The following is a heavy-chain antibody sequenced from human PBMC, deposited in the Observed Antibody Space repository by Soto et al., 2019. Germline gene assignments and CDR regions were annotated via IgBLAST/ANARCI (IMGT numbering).Heavy chain of an antibody. CDR3: ARGPTAMVLDY. J-gene: IGHJ4*02. D-gene: IGHD5-18*01. CDR1: GGTFSSYT. V-gene: IGHV1-69*02. CDR2: IIPILGIA. Sequence: SVKVSCKASGGTFSSYTISWVRQAPGQGLEWMGRIIPILGIADYAQKFQGRVTITRDTSASTAYMEPSSLRSEDTAVYYCARGPTAMVLDYWGQGTLVTVSS.